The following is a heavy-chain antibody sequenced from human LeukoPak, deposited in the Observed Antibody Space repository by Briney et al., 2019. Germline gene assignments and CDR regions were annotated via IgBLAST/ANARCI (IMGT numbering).Heavy chain of an antibody. CDR1: GGSISSYY. J-gene: IGHJ4*02. CDR2: IYYSGST. Sequence: SETLSLTCTVSGGSISSYYWSWIRQPPGKGLEWIGYIYYSGSTNYNPSLKSRVTISVDTSKNQFSLKLSSVTAADTAVYYCASLKIQLWIMYYWGAGTLVTVSS. CDR3: ASLKIQLWIMYY. V-gene: IGHV4-59*01. D-gene: IGHD5-18*01.